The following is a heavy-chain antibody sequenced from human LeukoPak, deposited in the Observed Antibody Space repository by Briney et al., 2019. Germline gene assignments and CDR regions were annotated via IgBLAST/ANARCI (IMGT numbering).Heavy chain of an antibody. V-gene: IGHV4-4*07. CDR1: GGPISSYY. D-gene: IGHD2-2*01. Sequence: SETLSLTCTVSGGPISSYYWSWIRQPAGKGLEWIGRIYTSGSTNSNPSLKSRVTMSVDTSKNQFSLKLSSVTAADTAVYYCARDRGLRCSSTSCYEFDPWGQGTLVTVSS. J-gene: IGHJ5*02. CDR3: ARDRGLRCSSTSCYEFDP. CDR2: IYTSGST.